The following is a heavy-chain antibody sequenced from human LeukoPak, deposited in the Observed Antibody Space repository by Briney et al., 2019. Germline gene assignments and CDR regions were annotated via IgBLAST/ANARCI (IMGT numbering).Heavy chain of an antibody. J-gene: IGHJ5*02. D-gene: IGHD6-19*01. Sequence: SETLSLTCTVSGGSISSYYWSWIRQPPGKGLEWIGYIYYSGSTNYNPSLKSRVTISVDTSKNQFSLKLSSVTAADTAVYYCARDSGSGWYSWFGPWGQGTLVTVSS. V-gene: IGHV4-59*01. CDR3: ARDSGSGWYSWFGP. CDR2: IYYSGST. CDR1: GGSISSYY.